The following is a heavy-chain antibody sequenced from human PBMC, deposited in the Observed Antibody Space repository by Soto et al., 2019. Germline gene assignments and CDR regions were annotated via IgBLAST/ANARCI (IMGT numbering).Heavy chain of an antibody. J-gene: IGHJ6*03. CDR2: ISSNGGST. V-gene: IGHV3-64*01. CDR1: GFTFSSYA. Sequence: PGGSLRLSCAASGFTFSSYAMHWVRQAPGKGLEYVSAISSNGGSTYYANSVKGRFTISRDNSKNTLYLQMGSLRAEDMAVYYCARAGADSTLYYYYYYMDVWGKGTTVTVSS. CDR3: ARAGADSTLYYYYYYMDV.